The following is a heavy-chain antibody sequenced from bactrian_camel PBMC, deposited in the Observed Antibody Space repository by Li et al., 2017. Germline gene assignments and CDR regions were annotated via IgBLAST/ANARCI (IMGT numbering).Heavy chain of an antibody. Sequence: VQLVESGGGSVQAGGSLRLSCAASGYTISANYMAWFRQVPGKEREGVAFIVRGTHRTNYADFVKGRFAISQDNAKNTVYLQMNSLEPEDTAMYYCAAGFPYNWDQEYQYSFWGRGTQVTVS. J-gene: IGHJ4*01. V-gene: IGHV3S40*01. CDR1: GYTISANY. CDR2: IVRGTHRT. D-gene: IGHD3*01. CDR3: AAGFPYNWDQEYQYSF.